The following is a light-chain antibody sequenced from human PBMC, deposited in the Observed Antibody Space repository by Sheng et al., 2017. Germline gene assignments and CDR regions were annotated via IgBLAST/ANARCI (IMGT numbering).Light chain of an antibody. CDR1: QSVSNN. J-gene: IGKJ4*01. CDR3: HQRSNWPPT. V-gene: IGKV3-11*01. Sequence: EVVLTQSPATLSVSPGERATLSCRASQSVSNNLAWYQQKPGQAPRLLIYDASSRATGIPARFSGSGSGTDFTLTISSLEPEDSAVYFCHQRSNWPPTFGGGTKLEIK. CDR2: DAS.